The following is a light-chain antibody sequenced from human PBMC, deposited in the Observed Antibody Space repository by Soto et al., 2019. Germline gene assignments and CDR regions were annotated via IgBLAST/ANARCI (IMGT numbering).Light chain of an antibody. J-gene: IGKJ1*01. V-gene: IGKV1-39*01. CDR3: QQSYSRVT. CDR1: QSISGF. Sequence: DIQMTQSPSSLSASVGDRVTITCRASQSISGFLSWYQQKPGKAPKLLIYAASSLKSGVSSRFSGSGSGTGFTLTISSLQPEDFATYYCQQSYSRVTFVQGTKVDIK. CDR2: AAS.